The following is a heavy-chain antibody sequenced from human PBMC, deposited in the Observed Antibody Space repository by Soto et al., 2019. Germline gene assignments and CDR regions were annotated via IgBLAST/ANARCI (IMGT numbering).Heavy chain of an antibody. CDR1: GVSFLGYY. Sequence: SDTLSLTSAVYGVSFLGYYWSWIRQPPGKGLEWIGEINHSGSTNYNPSLKSRVTISVDTSKNQFSLKLSSVTAADTAVYYCARGGIVVVPAAKRVDYWGQGTLVTVS. D-gene: IGHD2-2*01. CDR3: ARGGIVVVPAAKRVDY. J-gene: IGHJ4*02. V-gene: IGHV4-34*01. CDR2: INHSGST.